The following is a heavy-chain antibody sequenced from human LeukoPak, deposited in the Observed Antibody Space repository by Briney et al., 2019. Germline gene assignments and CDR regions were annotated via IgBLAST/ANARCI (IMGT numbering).Heavy chain of an antibody. CDR1: GGTFSSYA. J-gene: IGHJ5*02. Sequence: SVKVSCKASGGTFSSYAISWVRQAPGQGLEWMGGIIPIFGTANYAQKFQGRVTITADKSTSTAYMELSSLRSEDTAVYYCARSEYYYGSGSYYNWFDPWGQGTLVTVSS. V-gene: IGHV1-69*06. CDR3: ARSEYYYGSGSYYNWFDP. D-gene: IGHD3-10*01. CDR2: IIPIFGTA.